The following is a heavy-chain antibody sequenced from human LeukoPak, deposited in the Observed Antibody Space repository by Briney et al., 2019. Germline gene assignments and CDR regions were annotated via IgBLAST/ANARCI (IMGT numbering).Heavy chain of an antibody. Sequence: GGSLRLSCAASGFTFSGYAMSWVRQAPGKGLEWVSAISGGGGSTYYADSVKGRFTISRDNSKNTLYLQMNSLRAEDTAVYYCAKVGITMIVVVITGAYWGQGTLVTVSS. CDR2: ISGGGGST. J-gene: IGHJ4*02. D-gene: IGHD3-22*01. CDR3: AKVGITMIVVVITGAY. V-gene: IGHV3-23*01. CDR1: GFTFSGYA.